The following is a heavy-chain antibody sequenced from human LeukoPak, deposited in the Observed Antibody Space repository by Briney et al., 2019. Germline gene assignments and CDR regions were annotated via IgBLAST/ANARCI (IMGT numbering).Heavy chain of an antibody. CDR2: INHSGST. CDR1: GGSFSGYY. D-gene: IGHD6-13*01. CDR3: ARGQTVYSSSRGGPDY. Sequence: SETLSLTCAVYGGSFSGYYWSWIRQPRGKGLEWIGEINHSGSTNYNPSLKSRVTISVDTSKNQFSLKLSSVTAADTAVYYCARGQTVYSSSRGGPDYWGQGTLVTDSS. J-gene: IGHJ4*02. V-gene: IGHV4-34*01.